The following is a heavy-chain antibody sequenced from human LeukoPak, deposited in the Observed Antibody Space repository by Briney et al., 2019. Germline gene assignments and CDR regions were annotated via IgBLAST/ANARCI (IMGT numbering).Heavy chain of an antibody. CDR1: GYTFTSYD. CDR2: INPSGGTT. Sequence: ASVKVSCKASGYTFTSYDINWVRQATGQGLEWMGLINPSGGTTNYAQKFQGRVTITADKSTSTAYMELSSLRSEDTAVYYCARAIAGRPKRGYYYYMDVWGKGTTVTVSS. D-gene: IGHD6-6*01. J-gene: IGHJ6*03. CDR3: ARAIAGRPKRGYYYYMDV. V-gene: IGHV1-46*01.